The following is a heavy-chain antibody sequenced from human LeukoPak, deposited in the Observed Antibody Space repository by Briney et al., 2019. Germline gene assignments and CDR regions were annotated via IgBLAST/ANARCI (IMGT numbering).Heavy chain of an antibody. J-gene: IGHJ4*02. D-gene: IGHD1-26*01. CDR3: AKVGLSGSYGGFDY. CDR2: ISSAGGST. V-gene: IGHV3-23*01. CDR1: GGSFSGYY. Sequence: ETLSLTCAVYGGSFSGYYWSWIRQAPGKGLEWVSAISSAGGSTYYADSVKGRFTISRDNSKNTFFLQMNSLRAEDTAVYYCAKVGLSGSYGGFDYWGQGTLVTVSS.